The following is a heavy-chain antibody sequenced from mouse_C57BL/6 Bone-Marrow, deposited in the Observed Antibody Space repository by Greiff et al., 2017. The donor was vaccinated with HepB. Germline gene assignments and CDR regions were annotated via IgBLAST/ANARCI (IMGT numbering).Heavy chain of an antibody. CDR3: ARDYGYDVGYYYAMDY. CDR2: IDPSDSYT. J-gene: IGHJ4*01. CDR1: GYTFTSYW. D-gene: IGHD2-2*01. Sequence: VQLQQPGAELVRPGTSVKLSCKASGYTFTSYWMHWVKQRPGQGLEWIGVIDPSDSYTNYNQKLKGKATLTVDTSSSTAYMQHSSLTSEDSAVYYCARDYGYDVGYYYAMDYWGQGTSVTVSS. V-gene: IGHV1-59*01.